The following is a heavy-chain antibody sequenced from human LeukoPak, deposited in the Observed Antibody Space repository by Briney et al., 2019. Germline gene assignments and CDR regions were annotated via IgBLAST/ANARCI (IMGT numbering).Heavy chain of an antibody. CDR2: IYHSGST. V-gene: IGHV4-39*07. D-gene: IGHD3-22*01. Sequence: SETLSLTCTVSGGSISSSSYYWGWIRQPPGTGLEWLGSIYHSGSTYYNPSLKSRVTISVDTSKNQFSLKLSSVTAADTAVYYCASPFPRGSDSSGYYHTGSFDYWGQGTLVTVSS. CDR3: ASPFPRGSDSSGYYHTGSFDY. J-gene: IGHJ4*02. CDR1: GGSISSSSYY.